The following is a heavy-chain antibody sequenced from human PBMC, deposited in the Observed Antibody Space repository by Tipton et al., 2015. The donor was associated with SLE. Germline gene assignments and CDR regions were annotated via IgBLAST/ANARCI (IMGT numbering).Heavy chain of an antibody. CDR2: IYTSGST. J-gene: IGHJ3*02. Sequence: TLSLTCTVSGGSISSYYWSWIRQPAGKGLEWIGRIYTSGSTNYNPSLKSRVTISVDTSKNQFSLKLSSVTAADTAVYYCARASGSGSSYAFDIWGHGTMVTVSS. D-gene: IGHD3-10*01. CDR3: ARASGSGSSYAFDI. CDR1: GGSISSYY. V-gene: IGHV4-4*07.